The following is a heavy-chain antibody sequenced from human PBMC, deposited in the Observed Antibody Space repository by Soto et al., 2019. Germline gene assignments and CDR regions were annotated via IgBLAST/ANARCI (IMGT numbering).Heavy chain of an antibody. Sequence: ASVKVSCKTSGYTFTTRYMHCVRQAPGQGLEWMGIINISGGGTSYAQKFQGRVTMSRDTSTSTVYMELSSLRSEDTAVYYCARDSTLAYWGQGTLVTVSS. CDR3: ARDSTLAY. CDR2: INISGGGT. J-gene: IGHJ4*02. V-gene: IGHV1-46*01. CDR1: GYTFTTRY.